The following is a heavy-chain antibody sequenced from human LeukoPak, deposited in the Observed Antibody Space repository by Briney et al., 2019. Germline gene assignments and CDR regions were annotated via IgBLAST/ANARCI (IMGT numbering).Heavy chain of an antibody. CDR1: GFTFSSYS. Sequence: PGGSLRLSCAASGFTFSSYSMNWVRQAPGKGLEWVSSISSSSSYIYYADSVKGRFTISRDDAKNSLYLQMNSLRAEDTAVYYCARDRGIWMDVWGKGTTVTVSS. D-gene: IGHD2-15*01. CDR3: ARDRGIWMDV. CDR2: ISSSSSYI. V-gene: IGHV3-21*01. J-gene: IGHJ6*04.